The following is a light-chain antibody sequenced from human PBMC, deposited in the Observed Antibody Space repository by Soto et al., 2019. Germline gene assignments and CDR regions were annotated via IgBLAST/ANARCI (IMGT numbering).Light chain of an antibody. V-gene: IGLV2-14*01. J-gene: IGLJ2*01. Sequence: QSALTQPASVSASPGQSITISCTGTSSDVGGYNYVSWYQQFPGKAPKLIIYDVTDRPSGVSDRFSGSKSANTASLTISGLQAEDEADYYCSSYTSSSDVVFGGGTKVTVL. CDR3: SSYTSSSDVV. CDR1: SSDVGGYNY. CDR2: DVT.